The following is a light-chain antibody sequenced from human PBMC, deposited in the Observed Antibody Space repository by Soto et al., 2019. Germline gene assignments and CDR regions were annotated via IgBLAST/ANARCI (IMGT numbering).Light chain of an antibody. J-gene: IGKJ1*01. Sequence: DIQMTQSPSTLSASLGDRVTITCRASQNINRYLAWYQQKPGEAPKLLVYGASSLQSGVPSRFSGSGSGTEFSLSINSLHPDDFATYYCQHYNSYSEAFGQGTKVDI. CDR1: QNINRY. CDR3: QHYNSYSEA. CDR2: GAS. V-gene: IGKV1-5*01.